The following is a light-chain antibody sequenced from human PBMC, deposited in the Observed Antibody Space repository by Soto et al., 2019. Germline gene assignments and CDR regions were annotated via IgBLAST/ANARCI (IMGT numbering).Light chain of an antibody. Sequence: EIVLTQSLGTLSLSPGQRATLSYRASESISRDYLAWYQQRLGQAPRLLIYGASSGATGIPDRFSGSGSGTDFTLTISRLEPEDFAIYYCQQYGGVPYTFGQGTKLEIK. V-gene: IGKV3-20*01. CDR2: GAS. J-gene: IGKJ2*01. CDR3: QQYGGVPYT. CDR1: ESISRDY.